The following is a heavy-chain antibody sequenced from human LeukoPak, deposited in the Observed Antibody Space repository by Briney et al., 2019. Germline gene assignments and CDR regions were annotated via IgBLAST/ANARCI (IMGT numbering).Heavy chain of an antibody. Sequence: GASVKVSCKASGYTFTSYDINWVRQATGQGLEWMGWMNPNSGNTGYAQKFQGRVTMTRNTSISTAYMELSSLRSEGTAVYYCARGIGAAAHFYYYYYYMDVWGKGTTVTVSS. J-gene: IGHJ6*03. CDR2: MNPNSGNT. D-gene: IGHD6-13*01. CDR1: GYTFTSYD. V-gene: IGHV1-8*01. CDR3: ARGIGAAAHFYYYYYYMDV.